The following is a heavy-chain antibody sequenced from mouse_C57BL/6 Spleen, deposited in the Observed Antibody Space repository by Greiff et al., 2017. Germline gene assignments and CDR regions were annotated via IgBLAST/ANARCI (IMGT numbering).Heavy chain of an antibody. Sequence: EVKLVESGGGLVKPGGSLKLSCAASGFTFSSYAMSWVRQTPEKRLEWVATISDGGSYTYYPDNVKGRFTISRENAKNNLYLQMSHLKSEDTAMYYCAREYYDYGLYAMDYWGQGTSVTVSS. CDR1: GFTFSSYA. V-gene: IGHV5-4*01. D-gene: IGHD2-4*01. CDR3: AREYYDYGLYAMDY. J-gene: IGHJ4*01. CDR2: ISDGGSYT.